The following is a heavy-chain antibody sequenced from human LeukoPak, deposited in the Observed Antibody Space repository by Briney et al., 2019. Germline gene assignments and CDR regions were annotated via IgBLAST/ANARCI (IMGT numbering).Heavy chain of an antibody. D-gene: IGHD3-16*01. J-gene: IGHJ3*02. CDR3: ARDIGGVFGAHSAI. CDR2: IYYSGST. V-gene: IGHV4-59*01. Sequence: SETLSLTCTVSGGSISNYYWSWIRQPPGKGLEWIGYIYYSGSTNYNPSLKSRVTISVDTSKNQFSLKLNSVTATDTAVYYCARDIGGVFGAHSAIWGQGTMVTVSS. CDR1: GGSISNYY.